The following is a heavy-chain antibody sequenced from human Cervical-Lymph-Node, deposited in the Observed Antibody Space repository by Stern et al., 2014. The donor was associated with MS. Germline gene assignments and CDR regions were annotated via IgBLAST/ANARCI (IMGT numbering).Heavy chain of an antibody. D-gene: IGHD6-6*01. CDR2: IYHNGNT. Sequence: QVQLVESGPGLVKPSETLSLTCTVSGGSIGRYYWSLVRQPPGKSLEWIGYIYHNGNTNYNPSLKSRVSMSVDTSKNQFSLNLTSVTAADTAVYYCTRDGRSSLSEYFQTWGQGSLVTVSS. CDR1: GGSIGRYY. V-gene: IGHV4-59*01. CDR3: TRDGRSSLSEYFQT. J-gene: IGHJ1*01.